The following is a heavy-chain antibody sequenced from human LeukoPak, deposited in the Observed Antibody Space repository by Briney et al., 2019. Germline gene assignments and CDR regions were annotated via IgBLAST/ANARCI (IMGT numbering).Heavy chain of an antibody. CDR2: INHSGST. V-gene: IGHV4-34*01. Sequence: NPSETLSLTCAVYGGSFSGYYWSWIRQPPGKGLEWIGEINHSGSTNYNPSLKSRVTISVDTSKNQFSLKLRSVTAADTAVYYCARAFRMYALHNWFDPWGQGTLVTVSS. CDR1: GGSFSGYY. D-gene: IGHD2-8*01. J-gene: IGHJ5*02. CDR3: ARAFRMYALHNWFDP.